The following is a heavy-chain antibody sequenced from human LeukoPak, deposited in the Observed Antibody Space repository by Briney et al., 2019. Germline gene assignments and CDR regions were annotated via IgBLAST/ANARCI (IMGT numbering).Heavy chain of an antibody. D-gene: IGHD1-26*01. CDR2: ISYDGSNK. Sequence: PGGSLRLSCAASGFTFSSYAMHWVRQAPGKGLEWVAVISYDGSNKYYADSVKGRFTISRDNSKNTLYLQMNSLRAEDTAVYYCAKDLGPVGATTFDYWGQGTLVTVSS. CDR3: AKDLGPVGATTFDY. J-gene: IGHJ4*02. CDR1: GFTFSSYA. V-gene: IGHV3-30-3*01.